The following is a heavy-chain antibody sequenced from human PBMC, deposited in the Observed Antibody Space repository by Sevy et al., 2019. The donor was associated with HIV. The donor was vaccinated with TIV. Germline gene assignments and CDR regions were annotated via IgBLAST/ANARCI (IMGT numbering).Heavy chain of an antibody. Sequence: GGSLRLSCAASGFTFSSYSMHWVRQAPGKGLEWVAVISYGGSNRYYADSVKARFIISRDNSKKTLYLQMNSLRDEDTAVYYCVRDILDEYQNNWEVFDIWGQGTLVTVSS. J-gene: IGHJ3*02. V-gene: IGHV3-30*04. CDR1: GFTFSSYS. D-gene: IGHD1-20*01. CDR3: VRDILDEYQNNWEVFDI. CDR2: ISYGGSNR.